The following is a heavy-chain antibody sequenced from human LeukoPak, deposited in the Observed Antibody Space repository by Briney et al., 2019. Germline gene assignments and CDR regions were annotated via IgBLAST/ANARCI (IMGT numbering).Heavy chain of an antibody. CDR1: GFTFEDYT. D-gene: IGHD1-1*01. CDR2: IRAKAIGATT. V-gene: IGHV3-49*03. CDR3: TRKSLRSTGDSFDI. Sequence: GGSLRLSCITSGFTFEDYTMTWFRQAPGKGLEWVGFIRAKAIGATTEYAASVEGRFIISRDDSKSIAYLQMNSLKIEDTALYYCTRKSLRSTGDSFDIWGQGTMVTVSS. J-gene: IGHJ3*02.